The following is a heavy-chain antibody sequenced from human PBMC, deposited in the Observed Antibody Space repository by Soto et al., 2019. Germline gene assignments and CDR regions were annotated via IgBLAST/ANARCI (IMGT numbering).Heavy chain of an antibody. Sequence: QVQLEQSGAEVKKPGASVKVSCKASGYTFTSYDINWVRQATGQGIEWMGWMNPNSGNTGYAQKCQGRATMTRNTSISTAYMELSSLSSEDTAVYYGARGLGIGSNWFDPWGQGTLVTVSS. CDR1: GYTFTSYD. CDR2: MNPNSGNT. CDR3: ARGLGIGSNWFDP. V-gene: IGHV1-8*01. D-gene: IGHD2-21*01. J-gene: IGHJ5*02.